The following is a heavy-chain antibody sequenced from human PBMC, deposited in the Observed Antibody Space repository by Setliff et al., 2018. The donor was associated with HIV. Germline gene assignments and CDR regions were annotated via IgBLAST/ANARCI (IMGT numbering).Heavy chain of an antibody. CDR1: GQFISDGYY. J-gene: IGHJ5*02. D-gene: IGHD3-16*01. Sequence: PSETLSLTCTVSGQFISDGYYWGWIRQPPGKGLEWIGSVYHSGKTYYNPSLKGRVTMSADTSKNQISLMLRSMTAADTAVYYCAKHDFGEGSCFDPWGQGSLVTVSS. CDR3: AKHDFGEGSCFDP. CDR2: VYHSGKT. V-gene: IGHV4-38-2*02.